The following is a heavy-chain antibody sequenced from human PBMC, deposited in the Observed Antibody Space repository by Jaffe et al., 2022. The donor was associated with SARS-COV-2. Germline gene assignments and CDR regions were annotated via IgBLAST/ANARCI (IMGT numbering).Heavy chain of an antibody. CDR2: LYSGGTT. J-gene: IGHJ3*02. D-gene: IGHD3-22*01. CDR3: ARGFYYDIRGYYPRGAFDI. CDR1: GFSVSDNY. Sequence: EVRLVESGGGLIQPGGSLRLSCAASGFSVSDNYMSWVRQAPGKGLEWVSVLYSGGTTYYADSVEGRFTISRDNSKNTLYLQMNSLRAEDTAVYYCARGFYYDIRGYYPRGAFDIWGQGTMVTFSS. V-gene: IGHV3-53*01.